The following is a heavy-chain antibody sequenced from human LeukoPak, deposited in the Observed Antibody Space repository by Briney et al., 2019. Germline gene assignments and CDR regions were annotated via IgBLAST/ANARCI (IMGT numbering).Heavy chain of an antibody. CDR2: INPSGGST. CDR3: ARDNTAAGPFDY. V-gene: IGHV1-46*01. J-gene: IGHJ4*02. CDR1: GYTFTSYY. D-gene: IGHD6-13*01. Sequence: ASVKVSCKASGYTFTSYYMHWVRQAPGQGLEWMGIINPSGGSTSYAQKFQGRVTMTRDTSTSTVYMDLSSLRSEDTAVYYCARDNTAAGPFDYWGQGTLVTVSS.